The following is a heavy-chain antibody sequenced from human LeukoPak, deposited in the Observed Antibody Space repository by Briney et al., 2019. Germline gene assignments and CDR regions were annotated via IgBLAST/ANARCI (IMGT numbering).Heavy chain of an antibody. CDR3: ATRGDYDLDY. D-gene: IGHD3-22*01. Sequence: SETLSLTCAVYGGSFSGYYWSWIRQPPGKGLEWIGSISYSGSTYYNPSLKSRVTIAVDTSKSQFSLKVTSVTAADTAVYYCATRGDYDLDYWGQGTLVTVSS. CDR1: GGSFSGYY. J-gene: IGHJ4*02. V-gene: IGHV4-34*01. CDR2: ISYSGST.